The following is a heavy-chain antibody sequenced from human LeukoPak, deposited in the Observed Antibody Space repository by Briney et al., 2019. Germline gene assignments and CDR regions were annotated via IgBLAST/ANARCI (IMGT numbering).Heavy chain of an antibody. Sequence: SETLSLTCTASGGSISPYYWSWIRQPAGKGLEWIGHIYISGNTNYNPSLESRVTMSIDTSKSQFSLTLRSVTAADTAVYYCAGGYYDVLSGYYQPYYYGMDVWGQGTTVTVSS. D-gene: IGHD3-9*01. CDR3: AGGYYDVLSGYYQPYYYGMDV. V-gene: IGHV4-4*07. J-gene: IGHJ6*02. CDR2: IYISGNT. CDR1: GGSISPYY.